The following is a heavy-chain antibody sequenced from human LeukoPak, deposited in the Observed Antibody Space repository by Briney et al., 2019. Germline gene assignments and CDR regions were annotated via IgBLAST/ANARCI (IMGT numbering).Heavy chain of an antibody. CDR1: GGSISSYY. V-gene: IGHV4-59*12. Sequence: SETLSLTCTVSGGSISSYYWSWIRQPPGKGLEWIGYIYYSGSTNYNPSLKSRVTMSVDTSKNQFSLKLSSVTAADTAVYYCASGAAGTVGWFDPWGQGTLVTVSS. D-gene: IGHD6-13*01. CDR2: IYYSGST. CDR3: ASGAAGTVGWFDP. J-gene: IGHJ5*02.